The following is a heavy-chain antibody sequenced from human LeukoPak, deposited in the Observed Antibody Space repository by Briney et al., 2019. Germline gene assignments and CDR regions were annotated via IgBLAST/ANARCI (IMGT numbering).Heavy chain of an antibody. V-gene: IGHV3-30*04. CDR1: GFTFSSYA. D-gene: IGHD2-21*01. J-gene: IGHJ4*02. CDR3: ARGNTVIDPFDY. CDR2: TSYDGSNK. Sequence: GGSLRLSCAASGFTFSSYAMHWVRRAPGKGLEWVAVTSYDGSNKYYADSVKGRFTISRDNSKNTLYLQMNSLRAEDTAVYYCARGNTVIDPFDYWGQGTLVTVSS.